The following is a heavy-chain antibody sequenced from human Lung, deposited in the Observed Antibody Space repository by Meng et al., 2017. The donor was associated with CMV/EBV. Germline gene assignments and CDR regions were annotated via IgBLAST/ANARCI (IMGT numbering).Heavy chain of an antibody. V-gene: IGHV3-21*01. J-gene: IGHJ4*02. CDR2: LSSSSSYI. CDR3: ARGWLGEGGLDY. CDR1: GFIFSSYS. Sequence: AXSXSLXCAASGFIFSSYSMNWVRQAPGKGLEWVSSLSSSSSYIYYTDSVKGRFTISRDNAKQSLYLLMNSLRTEHTAVYYCARGWLGEGGLDYWGQGTLVTVSS. D-gene: IGHD3-16*01.